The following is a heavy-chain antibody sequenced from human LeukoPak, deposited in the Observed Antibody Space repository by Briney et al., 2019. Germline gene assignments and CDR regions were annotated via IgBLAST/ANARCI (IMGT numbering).Heavy chain of an antibody. CDR1: GGSISSYY. J-gene: IGHJ4*02. V-gene: IGHV4-4*07. D-gene: IGHD1-26*01. CDR2: IYTSGST. CDR3: ASGGSYYEITY. Sequence: SETLSLTCPVSGGSISSYYWSWIRQPAGKGLEWIGRIYTSGSTNYNPSLKSRVTMSVDTSKNQFSLKLSSVTAADTAVYYCASGGSYYEITYWGQGTLVTVSS.